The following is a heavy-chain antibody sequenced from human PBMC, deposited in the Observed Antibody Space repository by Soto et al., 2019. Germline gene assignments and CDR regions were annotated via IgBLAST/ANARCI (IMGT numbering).Heavy chain of an antibody. J-gene: IGHJ3*02. CDR1: GGSISSYY. CDR3: ARDRITLANDAFDI. CDR2: IYTSGST. Sequence: SETLSLTCTVSGGSISSYYWSWIRQPAGKGLEWIGRIYTSGSTNYNPSLKSRVTMSVDTSKNQFSLNLSYVTAAADTAVYYCARDRITLANDAFDIWGQGTMVTVSS. V-gene: IGHV4-4*07. D-gene: IGHD3-10*01.